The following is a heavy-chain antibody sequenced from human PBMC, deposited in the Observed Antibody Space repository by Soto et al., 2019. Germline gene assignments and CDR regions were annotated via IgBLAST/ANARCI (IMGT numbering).Heavy chain of an antibody. Sequence: GGSLRLSCTASGFTFGDYAMSWFRQAPGKGLEWVGFIRSKAYGGTTEYAASVKGRFTISRDDSKSIAYLQMNSLKTEDTAVYHCTNRRVLLWSMDVWGKGTTVTVSS. V-gene: IGHV3-49*03. CDR1: GFTFGDYA. CDR3: TNRRVLLWSMDV. CDR2: IRSKAYGGTT. D-gene: IGHD3-10*01. J-gene: IGHJ6*03.